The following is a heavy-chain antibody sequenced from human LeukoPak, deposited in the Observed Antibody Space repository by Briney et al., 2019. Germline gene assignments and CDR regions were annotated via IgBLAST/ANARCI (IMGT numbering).Heavy chain of an antibody. V-gene: IGHV3-21*01. Sequence: PGGSLRLSCAASGFTFSSYSMNWVRQAPGKGLEWVSSISSSSSYIYYADSVKGRFTISRDNAKNSLYLQMNSLRAEDTAVYYCARDSSGGSNDAFGIWGQGTMVTVSS. CDR3: ARDSSGGSNDAFGI. J-gene: IGHJ3*02. D-gene: IGHD2-15*01. CDR2: ISSSSSYI. CDR1: GFTFSSYS.